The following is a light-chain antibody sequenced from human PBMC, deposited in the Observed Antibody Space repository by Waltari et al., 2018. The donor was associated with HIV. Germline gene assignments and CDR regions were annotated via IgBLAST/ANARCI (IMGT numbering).Light chain of an antibody. J-gene: IGLJ3*02. Sequence: QSALTQPASVSASPGQSITVSFTGTSSYLGHYDLVSWYQQHPGKAPKLMIYEVTKRPSGVSNRFSGSKSGNTASLTVSGLQADDEAEYYCCSYRGSNTWVFGGGTKVTVL. V-gene: IGLV2-23*02. CDR2: EVT. CDR3: CSYRGSNTWV. CDR1: SSYLGHYDL.